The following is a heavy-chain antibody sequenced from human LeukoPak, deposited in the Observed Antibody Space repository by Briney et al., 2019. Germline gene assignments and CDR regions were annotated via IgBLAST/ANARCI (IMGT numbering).Heavy chain of an antibody. D-gene: IGHD6-19*01. CDR3: ARRGIAVAGII. V-gene: IGHV4-34*01. J-gene: IGHJ3*02. Sequence: PSETLSLTCAVYGGSFSGYYWSWIRQPPGKGLEWIGEINHSGSTNYNPSLKSRVTISVDTSKNQFSLKLSSVTAADTAVYYCARRGIAVAGIIWGQGTVVTVSS. CDR2: INHSGST. CDR1: GGSFSGYY.